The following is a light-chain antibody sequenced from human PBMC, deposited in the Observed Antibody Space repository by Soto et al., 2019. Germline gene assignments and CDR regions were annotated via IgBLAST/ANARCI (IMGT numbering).Light chain of an antibody. J-gene: IGKJ5*01. CDR1: QSVSSN. CDR3: QQYNNWPPT. CDR2: GAS. Sequence: EIVMTQSPATLSVSPGGRATLSCRASQSVSSNLVWYQQKPGQAPRLLIYGASTRATGIPARFSGSGSGTEFTLTISSLQSEDFAVYYCQQYNNWPPTFGQGTRLEI. V-gene: IGKV3-15*01.